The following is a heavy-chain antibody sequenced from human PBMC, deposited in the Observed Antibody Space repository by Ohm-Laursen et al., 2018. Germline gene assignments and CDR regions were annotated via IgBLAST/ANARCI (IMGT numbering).Heavy chain of an antibody. D-gene: IGHD5-18*01. CDR2: ISWNSGSI. CDR3: AKEGETPMIKGYFDL. CDR1: VFTFDDYA. J-gene: IGHJ2*01. Sequence: SLRLSCAASVFTFDDYAMHWVRQAPGKGLEWVSGISWNSGSIGYADSVKGRFTISRDNSKNTLYLQMNSLRAEDTAVHYCAKEGETPMIKGYFDLWGRGTLVAVSS. V-gene: IGHV3-9*01.